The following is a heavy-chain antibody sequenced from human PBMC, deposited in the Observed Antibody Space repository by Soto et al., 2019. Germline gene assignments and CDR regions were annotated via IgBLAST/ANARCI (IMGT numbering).Heavy chain of an antibody. CDR3: VKSRGGNNFDFFD. D-gene: IGHD2-15*01. J-gene: IGHJ4*02. CDR1: GFTFSSYA. Sequence: GGSLRLSCSTSGFTFSSYAMHWVRQSPGKGLEYISGVRGNGDPPFYADSVKGRFTISRDNSKNTVYLQMSSLSADDAAVYYCVKSRGGNNFDFFDWGQGTLVTVS. CDR2: VRGNGDPP. V-gene: IGHV3-64D*06.